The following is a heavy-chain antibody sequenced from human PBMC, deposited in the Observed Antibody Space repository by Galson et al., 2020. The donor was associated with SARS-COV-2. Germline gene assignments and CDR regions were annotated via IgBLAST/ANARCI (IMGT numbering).Heavy chain of an antibody. Sequence: SETLSLTCTVHGASIRSASHYWSWLRQPAGKGLEWLGRTYQSGNTNYNPSLWSQVTISVDTSKNQFSLKLTSVTAADTAVYYCARGNSPCVTIFGVLTGTCGMDVWGQGTTVTVSS. CDR3: ARGNSPCVTIFGVLTGTCGMDV. J-gene: IGHJ6*02. D-gene: IGHD3-3*01. V-gene: IGHV4-61*02. CDR2: TYQSGNT. CDR1: GASIRSASHY.